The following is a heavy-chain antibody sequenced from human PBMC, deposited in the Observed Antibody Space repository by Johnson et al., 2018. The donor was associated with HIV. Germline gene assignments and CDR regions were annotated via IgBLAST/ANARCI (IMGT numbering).Heavy chain of an antibody. CDR3: ARDLGVGGTVPRSVAFDI. Sequence: VQVVESGGGVVQPGRSLRLSCAASGFTFSSYAMHWVRQAPGKGLEWVAVISYGGGNTYYADSVKGRFTISRDNFKNTLYLQMNSLRAEDTAVDYCARDLGVGGTVPRSVAFDIWGQGTMVTVSS. CDR2: ISYGGGNT. CDR1: GFTFSSYA. V-gene: IGHV3-30*14. D-gene: IGHD1-26*01. J-gene: IGHJ3*02.